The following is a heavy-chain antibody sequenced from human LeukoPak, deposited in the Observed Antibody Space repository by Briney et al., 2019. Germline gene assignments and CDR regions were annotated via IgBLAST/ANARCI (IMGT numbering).Heavy chain of an antibody. CDR3: ARQADYDLLTGYYKGHLDY. V-gene: IGHV5-51*01. D-gene: IGHD3-9*01. Sequence: GESLKISCKGSGYSFTTYWIGWGRPMPGKGVEWMGIIYPGDSDTRYSPSFQGQVTFSADKSISTAYLQWSSLKASDTAMYYCARQADYDLLTGYYKGHLDYWGQGTLVTVSS. CDR2: IYPGDSDT. CDR1: GYSFTTYW. J-gene: IGHJ4*02.